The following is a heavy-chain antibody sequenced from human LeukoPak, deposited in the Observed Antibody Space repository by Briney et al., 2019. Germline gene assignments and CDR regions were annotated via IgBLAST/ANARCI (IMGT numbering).Heavy chain of an antibody. V-gene: IGHV3-23*01. CDR2: ISGSGGST. Sequence: GGSLRLSCAASGFTFSSYAMSWVRQAPGKGLEWVSAISGSGGSTYYADSVKGRFTISRDNSKNTLYLQMNGLRAEDTAVYYCAKDVPDYYDSSGYNFDYWGQGTLVTVSS. D-gene: IGHD3-22*01. CDR3: AKDVPDYYDSSGYNFDY. J-gene: IGHJ4*02. CDR1: GFTFSSYA.